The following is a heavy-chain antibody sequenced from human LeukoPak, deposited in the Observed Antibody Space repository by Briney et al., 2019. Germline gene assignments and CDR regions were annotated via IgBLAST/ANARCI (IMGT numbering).Heavy chain of an antibody. D-gene: IGHD2-15*01. CDR2: ISTGGADT. CDR3: ARQIGFCSDGTCYFDD. Sequence: GGSLRLSCAASGSTFSSYAMSWVRQAPGKGLEWVSAISTGGADTYHADSVKGRFTISRDQSKNTLYLQMNSLRDEDMAMYYCARQIGFCSDGTCYFDDWGQGTLVTVSS. J-gene: IGHJ4*02. CDR1: GSTFSSYA. V-gene: IGHV3-23*01.